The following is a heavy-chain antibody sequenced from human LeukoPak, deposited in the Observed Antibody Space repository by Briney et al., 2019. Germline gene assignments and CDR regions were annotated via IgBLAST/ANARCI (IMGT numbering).Heavy chain of an antibody. CDR1: XA. CDR3: AKTGVAGFYDAFHI. V-gene: IGHV3-23*01. J-gene: IGHJ3*02. CDR2: ISGIGYDM. Sequence: XAMSXXRQAXGKXXXXXXTISGIGYDMHYSDSVRGRFTISRDTFGNTVYLQMSSLRAEDTAVYSCAKTGVAGFYDAFHIWGQGTMVTVSS. D-gene: IGHD2/OR15-2a*01.